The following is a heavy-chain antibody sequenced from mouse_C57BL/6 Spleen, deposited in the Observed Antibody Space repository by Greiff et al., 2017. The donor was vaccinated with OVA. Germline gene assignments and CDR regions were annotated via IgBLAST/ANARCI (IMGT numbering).Heavy chain of an antibody. V-gene: IGHV1-64*01. CDR1: GYTFTSYW. D-gene: IGHD1-1*01. Sequence: VQLQQPGAELAKPGASVKLSCKASGYTFTSYWMHWVKQRPGQGLEWIGMIHPNSGSTNYNEKFKSKATLTIDKSSSTAYMQLSSLTSEDSAVYYCARRITTVVAPYWYFDGWGTGTTVTVSS. CDR2: IHPNSGST. J-gene: IGHJ1*03. CDR3: ARRITTVVAPYWYFDG.